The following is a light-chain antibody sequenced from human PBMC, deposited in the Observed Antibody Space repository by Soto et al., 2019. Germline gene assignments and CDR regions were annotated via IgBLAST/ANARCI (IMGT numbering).Light chain of an antibody. CDR3: QQYSTYWT. CDR2: DAS. CDR1: QSIRTW. Sequence: DIQMTQSPSTLSASVGDRVTITCRASQSIRTWLAWYQQKAGKAPKILIYDASNLESGVPSRFRGSGSGTQFTLIISSLQPDDFATYYCQQYSTYWTFGQGTKVEIK. J-gene: IGKJ1*01. V-gene: IGKV1-5*01.